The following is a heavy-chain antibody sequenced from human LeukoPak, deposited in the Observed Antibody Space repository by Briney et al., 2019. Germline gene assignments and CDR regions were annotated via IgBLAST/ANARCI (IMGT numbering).Heavy chain of an antibody. Sequence: SETLSLTCAVYGGSFSGYYWSWIRQPPGKGREWIGTIYYNGYTYNNPSLKSRVTISVDTSKNQFSLKMSSVTAADTAVYYCARVPYDFTEGYYYMDVWGKGTTVTISS. CDR2: IYYNGYT. CDR1: GGSFSGYY. D-gene: IGHD3-3*01. V-gene: IGHV4-34*01. J-gene: IGHJ6*03. CDR3: ARVPYDFTEGYYYMDV.